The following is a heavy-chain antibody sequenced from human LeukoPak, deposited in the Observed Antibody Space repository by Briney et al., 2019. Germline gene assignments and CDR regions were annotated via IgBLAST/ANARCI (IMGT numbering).Heavy chain of an antibody. J-gene: IGHJ4*02. Sequence: GGSLRLSCAAAGFTFSNYYMAWVHQAPGKGLEWISYMSGRGYPIYYADSVRGRFTISRDNAKSSLYLQMTSLRAEDTAVYFCARVGSALAVPFDYWGQGSPVIVSS. V-gene: IGHV3-11*01. CDR2: MSGRGYPI. CDR1: GFTFSNYY. CDR3: ARVGSALAVPFDY. D-gene: IGHD3-3*02.